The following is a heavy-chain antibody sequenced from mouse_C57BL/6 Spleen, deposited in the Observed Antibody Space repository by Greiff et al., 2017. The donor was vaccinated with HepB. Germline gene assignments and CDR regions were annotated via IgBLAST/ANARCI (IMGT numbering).Heavy chain of an antibody. V-gene: IGHV6-3*01. CDR2: IRLKSDNYAT. CDR1: GFTFSNYW. J-gene: IGHJ2*01. CDR3: SITTVPYYFDY. D-gene: IGHD1-1*01. Sequence: EVKLQESGGGLVQPGGSMKLSCVASGFTFSNYWMNWVRQSPEKGLEWVAQIRLKSDNYATHYAESVKGRFTISRDDSKSSVYLQMNNLRAEDTGIYYCSITTVPYYFDYWGQGTTLTVSS.